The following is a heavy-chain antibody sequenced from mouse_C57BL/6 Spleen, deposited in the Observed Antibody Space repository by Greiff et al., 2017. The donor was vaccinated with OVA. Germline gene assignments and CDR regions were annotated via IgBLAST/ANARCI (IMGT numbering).Heavy chain of an antibody. CDR2: IDPSDSYT. Sequence: QVQLQQPGAELVRPGTSVKLSCKASGYTFTSYWMHWVKQRPGQGLEWIGVIDPSDSYTNYNQKVKGKATLTVDTSSSTAYMQLSSLTSEDSAVYYCGREGAAQATPDYWGQGTTLTVSS. V-gene: IGHV1-59*01. CDR1: GYTFTSYW. CDR3: GREGAAQATPDY. J-gene: IGHJ2*01. D-gene: IGHD3-2*02.